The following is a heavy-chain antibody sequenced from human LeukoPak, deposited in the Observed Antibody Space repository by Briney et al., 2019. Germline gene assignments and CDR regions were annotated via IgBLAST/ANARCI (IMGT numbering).Heavy chain of an antibody. Sequence: GGSLRLSCAASGFTFNSYAMSWVRQAPGKGLEWVSGISGSGGSTYYADSVKGRFTISRDNSKNTLYLQVNSLRAEDTAVYFCAKFTGSGRLGIAVAGPFDYWGQGTLVTVSS. CDR1: GFTFNSYA. V-gene: IGHV3-23*01. J-gene: IGHJ4*02. CDR3: AKFTGSGRLGIAVAGPFDY. D-gene: IGHD6-19*01. CDR2: ISGSGGST.